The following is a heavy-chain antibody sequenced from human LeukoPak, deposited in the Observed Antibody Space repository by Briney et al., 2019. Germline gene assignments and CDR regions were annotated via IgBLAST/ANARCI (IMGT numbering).Heavy chain of an antibody. V-gene: IGHV1-18*01. Sequence: EASVKVSCKASGYTFTSYGISWVRQAPGQGLEWMGWISAYNGNTNYAQKLQGRVTMTTDTFANTAYMELRSLRSDDTAVYYCARDLQPDIADPGEAFDIWGQGTMVTVSS. CDR2: ISAYNGNT. CDR1: GYTFTSYG. D-gene: IGHD6-13*01. CDR3: ARDLQPDIADPGEAFDI. J-gene: IGHJ3*02.